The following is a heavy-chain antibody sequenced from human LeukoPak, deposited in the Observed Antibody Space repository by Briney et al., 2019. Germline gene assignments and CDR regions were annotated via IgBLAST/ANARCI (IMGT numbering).Heavy chain of an antibody. V-gene: IGHV4-59*01. CDR1: GGSISNYY. CDR3: ARIFYDSSGYYIDY. J-gene: IGHJ4*02. Sequence: SSETLSLTCTVSGGSISNYYWSWIRQPPGKGLEWIGYIYYSGSTNYNPSLKSRVTISVDTSKNQFSLKLSSVTAADTAAYYCARIFYDSSGYYIDYWGQGTLVTVSS. D-gene: IGHD3-22*01. CDR2: IYYSGST.